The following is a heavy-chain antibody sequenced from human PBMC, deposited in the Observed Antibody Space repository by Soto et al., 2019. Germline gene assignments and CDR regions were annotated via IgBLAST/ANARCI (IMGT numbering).Heavy chain of an antibody. J-gene: IGHJ6*03. V-gene: IGHV1-2*04. Sequence: QVQLVQSGAEVKKPGASVKVSCKASGYTFTGYYMHWVRQAPGQGLEWMGWINPNSGGTNYAQKFQGWVTMTRDTSLSTAYMEQSRLRSDDTAVYYCAKGTTDFYVGNSITPKYYYYMDVWGKGTTVTVSS. CDR3: AKGTTDFYVGNSITPKYYYYMDV. CDR1: GYTFTGYY. D-gene: IGHD1-20*01. CDR2: INPNSGGT.